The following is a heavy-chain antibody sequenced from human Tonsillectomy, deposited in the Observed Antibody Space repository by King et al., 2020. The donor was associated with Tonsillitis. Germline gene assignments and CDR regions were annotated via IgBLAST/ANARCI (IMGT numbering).Heavy chain of an antibody. CDR2: INPSGGST. D-gene: IGHD5-18*01. CDR3: AGAMGGDTAMAHTTLDY. Sequence: VQLVESGAEVKKPGASVKVSCTASGYTFTSYCMHWVRQAPGQGLEWMGIINPSGGSTSYAQKFQGRVTMTRDTSTSTVHMELSSLRSEDTAVYYCAGAMGGDTAMAHTTLDYWGQGTLVTVSS. V-gene: IGHV1-46*01. CDR1: GYTFTSYC. J-gene: IGHJ4*02.